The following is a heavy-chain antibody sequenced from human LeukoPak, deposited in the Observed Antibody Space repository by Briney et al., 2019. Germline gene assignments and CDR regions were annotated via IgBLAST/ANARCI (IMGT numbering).Heavy chain of an antibody. D-gene: IGHD4-17*01. CDR1: GGSISSGSYY. V-gene: IGHV4-61*02. CDR3: ARGAPHDYGDYVVPYYYYYYMDV. J-gene: IGHJ6*03. CDR2: IYTSGST. Sequence: TLSLTCTVSGGSISSGSYYWRWIRQPAGKGLEWIGRIYTSGSTNYNPSLKSRVTISVDTSKNQFSLKLSSVTAADTAVYYCARGAPHDYGDYVVPYYYYYYMDVWGKGTTVTVSS.